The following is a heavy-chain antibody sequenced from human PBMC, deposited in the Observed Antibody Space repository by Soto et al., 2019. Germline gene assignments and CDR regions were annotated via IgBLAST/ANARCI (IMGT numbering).Heavy chain of an antibody. CDR3: ATIRVRGGPLRFED. Sequence: QVQLVQSGAEVKKPGSSVKVSCKTSGGLFSVFSFNWVRQAPGQGLEWMGGVLPITGSTDYAQKFQGRLTITADGSTSTIYMELSRLTSDDTANYYCATIRVRGGPLRFEDGGQGTLISVSS. D-gene: IGHD5-12*01. J-gene: IGHJ4*01. V-gene: IGHV1-69*01. CDR2: VLPITGST. CDR1: GGLFSVFS.